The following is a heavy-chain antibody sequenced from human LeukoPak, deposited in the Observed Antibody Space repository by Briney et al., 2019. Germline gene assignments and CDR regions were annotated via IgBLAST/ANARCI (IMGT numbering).Heavy chain of an antibody. Sequence: PRGSLRLSPAPSGVTFCTAWMSWVRATPRKGLEWVGRIKSKADGGTTDYVAPVKGRFTISRDDSKNTLYLQMNSLKSEDTAVYYCTTDYGSGSYRYFNYWGQVTLVTVSS. V-gene: IGHV3-15*01. D-gene: IGHD3-10*01. CDR1: GVTFCTAW. CDR2: IKSKADGGTT. CDR3: TTDYGSGSYRYFNY. J-gene: IGHJ4*02.